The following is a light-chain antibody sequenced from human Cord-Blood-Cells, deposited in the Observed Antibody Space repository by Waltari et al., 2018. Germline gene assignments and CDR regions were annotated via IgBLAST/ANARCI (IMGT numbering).Light chain of an antibody. V-gene: IGLV7-46*01. J-gene: IGLJ3*02. CDR3: LLSYSGAWV. CDR1: PAPVTTGPY. CDR2: VTS. Sequence: QAVVTQEPSLPVSPGGTVPLTCASSPAPVTTGPYSAWFQQKPGQAPRTLIYVTSNKHSWTPARFSGSLLGGKAALTLSGAQPEDEAEYYCLLSYSGAWVFGGGTKLTVL.